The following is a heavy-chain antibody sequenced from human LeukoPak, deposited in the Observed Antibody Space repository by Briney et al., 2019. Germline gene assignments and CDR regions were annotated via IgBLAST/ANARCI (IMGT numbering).Heavy chain of an antibody. V-gene: IGHV3-64*01. CDR3: VGGYCRSTKCSASY. D-gene: IGHD2-2*01. CDR1: GFTFSDYS. Sequence: GGSLRLSCAASGFTFSDYSMHWVRQAPGKGLEYVAAINNNGGSTYYANPVKGRFTISRDNSKNTLYLQMGSLRAEDMAVYYCVGGYCRSTKCSASYWGQGTMVTVSS. CDR2: INNNGGST. J-gene: IGHJ4*02.